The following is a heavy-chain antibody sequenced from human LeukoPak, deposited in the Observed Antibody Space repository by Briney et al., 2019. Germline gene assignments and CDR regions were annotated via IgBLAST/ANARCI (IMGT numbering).Heavy chain of an antibody. J-gene: IGHJ4*02. V-gene: IGHV3-53*01. CDR2: IYFGGTT. CDR1: GFTVSSNY. CDR3: ARGDGVYVY. D-gene: IGHD5/OR15-5a*01. Sequence: GGSLSLSCAASGFTVSSNYMTWVRQARGQGLVWVSVIYFGGTTYYADSVKGRITISRDNSKNTVYLQMNSLRVEDTAVYYCARGDGVYVYWGQGTLVTVSS.